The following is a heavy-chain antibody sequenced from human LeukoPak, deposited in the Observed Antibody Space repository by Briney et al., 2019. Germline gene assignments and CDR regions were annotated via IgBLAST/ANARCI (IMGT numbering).Heavy chain of an antibody. Sequence: ASVKVSCKASGYTFTGYYMHWVRQAPGQGLEWMGWINPNSGGTNYAQKFQGWVTMTRDTSISTAYMELSRLRSDDTAVYYCARSHCSSTSCYFNWFDPWGQGTLVTVSS. V-gene: IGHV1-2*04. CDR1: GYTFTGYY. J-gene: IGHJ5*02. D-gene: IGHD2-2*01. CDR2: INPNSGGT. CDR3: ARSHCSSTSCYFNWFDP.